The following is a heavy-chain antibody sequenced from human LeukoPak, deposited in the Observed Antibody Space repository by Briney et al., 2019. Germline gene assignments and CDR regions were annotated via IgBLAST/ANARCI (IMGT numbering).Heavy chain of an antibody. CDR3: ARSSWYSSGWYESFGY. Sequence: SVKVSCKASGSTFSSYAISWVRQAPGQGLEWMGGIIPIFGTANYAQKFQGRVTITTDESTSTAYMELSSLRSEDTAVYYCARSSWYSSGWYESFGYWGQGTLVTVSS. V-gene: IGHV1-69*05. J-gene: IGHJ4*02. CDR2: IIPIFGTA. CDR1: GSTFSSYA. D-gene: IGHD6-19*01.